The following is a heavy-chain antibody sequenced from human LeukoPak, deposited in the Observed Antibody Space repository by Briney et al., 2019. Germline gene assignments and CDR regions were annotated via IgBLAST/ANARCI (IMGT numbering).Heavy chain of an antibody. D-gene: IGHD3-10*01. J-gene: IGHJ5*02. V-gene: IGHV3-7*02. CDR2: INPDGSGK. CDR3: ARGLDGSGTYYKVWFDP. CDR1: GFTFSRQW. Sequence: PGGSLRLSCAASGFTFSRQWMSWVRQAPGKGLEWVANINPDGSGKYYVDSVKGRFTISRDNAKSSLYLQMNSLRAEDTAVYYCARGLDGSGTYYKVWFDPWGQGTLVTVSS.